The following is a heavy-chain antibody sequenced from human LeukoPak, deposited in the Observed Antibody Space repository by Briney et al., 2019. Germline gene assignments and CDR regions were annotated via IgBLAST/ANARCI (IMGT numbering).Heavy chain of an antibody. CDR1: GGSFSGYY. CDR2: TNHSGST. V-gene: IGHV4-34*01. D-gene: IGHD2-15*01. CDR3: ARLVTRFAFDI. J-gene: IGHJ3*02. Sequence: SETLSLTCAVYGGSFSGYYWSWIRQPPGKGLEWIGETNHSGSTNYNPSLKSRVTISVDTSKNQFSLKLSSVTAADTAVYYCARLVTRFAFDIWGQGTMVTVSS.